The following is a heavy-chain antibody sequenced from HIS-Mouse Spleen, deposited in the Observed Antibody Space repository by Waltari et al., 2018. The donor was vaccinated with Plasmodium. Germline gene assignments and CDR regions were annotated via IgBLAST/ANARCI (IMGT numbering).Heavy chain of an antibody. CDR3: ARDRRLAFDY. J-gene: IGHJ4*02. Sequence: QVQLVESGGGVVQPGRSMRLCCAASGFTFNSYAMHWVRQAPGNGLEWVAVISYDGSNKYYADSVKGRLTISRDNSKNTLYLQMNSLRAEDTAVYYCARDRRLAFDYWGQGTLVTVSS. V-gene: IGHV3-30-3*01. CDR1: GFTFNSYA. D-gene: IGHD2-15*01. CDR2: ISYDGSNK.